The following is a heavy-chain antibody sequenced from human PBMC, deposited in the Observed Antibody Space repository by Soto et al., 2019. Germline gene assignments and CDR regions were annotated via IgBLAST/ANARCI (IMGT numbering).Heavy chain of an antibody. J-gene: IGHJ5*02. CDR2: INPNGAST. V-gene: IGHV1-46*01. Sequence: ASVKVSCTTPPDTFTSYYLHLVRQAPGHGLEWMGIINPNGASTRFVQTFQGRITMTTDTSTSQDDMELISRRSADTDSYYCASSSGGVLGSNIEGSNGLAPWGQGAQVTVS. CDR3: ASSSGGVLGSNIEGSNGLAP. CDR1: PDTFTSYY. D-gene: IGHD3-16*01.